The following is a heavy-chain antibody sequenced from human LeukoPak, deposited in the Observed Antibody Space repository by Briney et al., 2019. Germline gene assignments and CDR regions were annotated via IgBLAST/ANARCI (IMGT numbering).Heavy chain of an antibody. CDR2: IEEDGGEK. CDR1: GFTFSSYW. D-gene: IGHD1-26*01. Sequence: GGSLRLSCAASGFTFSSYWMNWVRQAPGKGLEWVAAIEEDGGEKDYVDSVKGRFTISRDNAKNSLYLQMNSLRAEDTAVYYCARDPYSGSPDWGQGTLVTVSS. CDR3: ARDPYSGSPD. V-gene: IGHV3-7*01. J-gene: IGHJ4*02.